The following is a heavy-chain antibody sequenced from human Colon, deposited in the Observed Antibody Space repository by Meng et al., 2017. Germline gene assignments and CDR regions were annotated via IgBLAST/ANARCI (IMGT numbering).Heavy chain of an antibody. CDR3: ARDEID. Sequence: QVQLVQSGAEVKKPVASVRISCKASGYTFTTYKIHWVRQAPGQSLEWMAWINTGNGDTQYLQKFQGRVTLTGDMSTFTAYMDLYRLTSDDTAVYYCARDEIDWGQGTLVTVSS. CDR2: INTGNGDT. CDR1: GYTFTTYK. J-gene: IGHJ4*02. V-gene: IGHV1-3*04.